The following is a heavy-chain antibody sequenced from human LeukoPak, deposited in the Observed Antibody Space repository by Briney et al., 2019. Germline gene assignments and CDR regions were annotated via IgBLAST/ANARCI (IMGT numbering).Heavy chain of an antibody. V-gene: IGHV4-34*01. CDR1: GGSFSGYY. CDR3: ARGVRYFDSLLTPLDY. Sequence: PSETLSLNCAVYGGSFSGYYWSWIRQPPGKGLEWIGEINHSGSTNYNPSLKSRVTISVDTSKNQFSLKLSSVTAADTAVYYCARGVRYFDSLLTPLDYWGQGTLVTVSS. CDR2: INHSGST. D-gene: IGHD3-9*01. J-gene: IGHJ4*02.